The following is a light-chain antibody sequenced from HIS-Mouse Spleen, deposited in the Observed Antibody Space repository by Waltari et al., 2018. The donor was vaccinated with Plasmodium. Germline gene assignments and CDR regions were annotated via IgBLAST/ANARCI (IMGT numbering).Light chain of an antibody. CDR2: GAS. CDR1: QSVSSN. Sequence: SPATLSVSPGERATLSCRASQSVSSNLAWYQQKPGQAPRLLIYGASTRATGIPARFSGSGSGTEFTHTISSLQSEDFAVYYCQQYNNWSFTFGPGTKVDIK. V-gene: IGKV3-15*01. J-gene: IGKJ3*01. CDR3: QQYNNWSFT.